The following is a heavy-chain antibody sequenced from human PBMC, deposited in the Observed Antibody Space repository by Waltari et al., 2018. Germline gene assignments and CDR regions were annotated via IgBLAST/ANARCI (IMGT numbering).Heavy chain of an antibody. CDR2: IIPIFGTA. D-gene: IGHD2-2*01. CDR3: ARAAQGSTSWGKPGGPKYHYYGMDV. V-gene: IGHV1-69*01. CDR1: GGTFSSYA. J-gene: IGHJ6*02. Sequence: QVQLVQSGAEVKKPGSSVKVSCKASGGTFSSYAISWVRQAPGHGLEWMGGIIPIFGTANYAQKFQGRVTITADESTSTAYMELSSLRSEDTAVYYCARAAQGSTSWGKPGGPKYHYYGMDVWGQGTTVTVSS.